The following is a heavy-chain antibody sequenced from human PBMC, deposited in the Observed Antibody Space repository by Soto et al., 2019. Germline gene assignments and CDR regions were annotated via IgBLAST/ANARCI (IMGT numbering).Heavy chain of an antibody. CDR1: GFTFSNAW. D-gene: IGHD3-22*01. Sequence: PGESLKISCAASGFTFSNAWMSWVRQAPGKGLEWVGRIKGEADGGTTDYAAPVKGRITISRDHSKDTLYLQMNGLKTEDTAVYYCTTGLSNGYYNFDYWGQGTPVTVSS. CDR3: TTGLSNGYYNFDY. V-gene: IGHV3-15*01. J-gene: IGHJ4*02. CDR2: IKGEADGGTT.